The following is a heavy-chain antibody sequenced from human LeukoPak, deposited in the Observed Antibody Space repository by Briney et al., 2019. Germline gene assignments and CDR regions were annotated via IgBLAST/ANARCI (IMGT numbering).Heavy chain of an antibody. D-gene: IGHD7-27*01. CDR1: GVSSSSYY. J-gene: IGHJ4*02. V-gene: IGHV4-59*01. CDR2: IYYSGST. CDR3: ARGWGYFDY. Sequence: SETLSLTCTVSGVSSSSYYWSWIRQPPGKGLEWIGYIYYSGSTNYNPSLKSRVTISVDTSKNQFSLKLSSVTAADTAVYYCARGWGYFDYWGQGTLVTVSS.